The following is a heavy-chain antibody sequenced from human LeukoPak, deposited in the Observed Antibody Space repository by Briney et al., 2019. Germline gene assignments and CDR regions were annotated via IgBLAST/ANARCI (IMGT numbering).Heavy chain of an antibody. CDR1: GFTLSLYW. Sequence: GGSLRLSCAASGFTLSLYWMNWVRRAPGKGLEWVANIKQDGSEKNYVDSVKGRFTISRDNAKNSLYLQMNNLRVEDTAMYYCAGGTGFIIKDWGQGTLVTVSS. CDR2: IKQDGSEK. CDR3: AGGTGFIIKD. J-gene: IGHJ4*02. D-gene: IGHD3-9*01. V-gene: IGHV3-7*03.